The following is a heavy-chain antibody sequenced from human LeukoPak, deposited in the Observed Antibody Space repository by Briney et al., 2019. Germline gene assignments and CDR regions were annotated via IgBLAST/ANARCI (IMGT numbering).Heavy chain of an antibody. CDR3: ARDVPYSSSFLFDY. CDR2: IIPIFGTA. Sequence: SVKVSCKASGGTFSSYAISWVRQAPGQGLEWMGGIIPIFGTANYAQKFQGRVTITADESTSTAYMELSSLRSEDTAVYYCARDVPYSSSFLFDYWGQGTLVTVSS. J-gene: IGHJ4*02. CDR1: GGTFSSYA. V-gene: IGHV1-69*13. D-gene: IGHD6-13*01.